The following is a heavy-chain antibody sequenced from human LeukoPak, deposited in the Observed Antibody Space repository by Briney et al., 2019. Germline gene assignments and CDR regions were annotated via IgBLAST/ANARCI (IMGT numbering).Heavy chain of an antibody. CDR2: MNPNSGNT. Sequence: GASVKVSCKASEYTFTSYDINWVRQATGQGLEGMGWMNPNSGNTGYAPNSQRRVTMSRNTSISTAYMELSSLRSDDTAVYWCARSNRYSSGNWYFDLWGRGTLVTVSS. V-gene: IGHV1-8*01. D-gene: IGHD5-18*01. J-gene: IGHJ2*01. CDR3: ARSNRYSSGNWYFDL. CDR1: EYTFTSYD.